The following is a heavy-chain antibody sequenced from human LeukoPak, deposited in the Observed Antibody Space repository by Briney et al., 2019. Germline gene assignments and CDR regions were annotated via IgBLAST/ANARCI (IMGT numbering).Heavy chain of an antibody. J-gene: IGHJ4*02. CDR3: AREIRSDYYGSGKVVDY. D-gene: IGHD3-10*01. Sequence: GGSLRLSCAASGFTFSSYGMHWVRQAPGKGLEWVAVIWYDGSNKYYADSVKGRFTISRDNSKNTLYLQMNSLRAGDTAVYYCAREIRSDYYGSGKVVDYWGQGTLVTVSS. V-gene: IGHV3-33*01. CDR2: IWYDGSNK. CDR1: GFTFSSYG.